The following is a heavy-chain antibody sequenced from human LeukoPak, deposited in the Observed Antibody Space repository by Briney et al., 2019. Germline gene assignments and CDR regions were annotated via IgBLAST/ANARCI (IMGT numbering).Heavy chain of an antibody. CDR2: INHSGST. CDR1: GGSFSGYY. Sequence: PSETLSLTCAVYGGSFSGYYWSWIRQPPGKGLEWIGEINHSGSTNYNPSLKSRVTISVDTSKNQFSLKLSSVTAADTAVYYCARGSGDIVVDYWGQGTLVTVSS. J-gene: IGHJ4*02. D-gene: IGHD2-15*01. V-gene: IGHV4-34*01. CDR3: ARGSGDIVVDY.